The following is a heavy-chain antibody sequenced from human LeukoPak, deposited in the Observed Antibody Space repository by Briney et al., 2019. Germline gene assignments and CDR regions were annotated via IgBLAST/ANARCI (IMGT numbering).Heavy chain of an antibody. CDR3: AKDSTYYYGSGTFDP. CDR2: IKQDGSEK. V-gene: IGHV3-7*03. J-gene: IGHJ5*02. Sequence: GGSLRLSCAASGFTFSSYWMSWVRQAPGKGLEWVANIKQDGSEKYYVDSVKGRFTISRDNAKNSLYLQMNSLRAEDMALYYCAKDSTYYYGSGTFDPWGQGTLVTVSS. CDR1: GFTFSSYW. D-gene: IGHD3-10*01.